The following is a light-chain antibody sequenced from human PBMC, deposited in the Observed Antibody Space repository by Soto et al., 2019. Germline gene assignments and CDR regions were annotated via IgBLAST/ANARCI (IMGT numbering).Light chain of an antibody. V-gene: IGKV1-39*01. CDR3: QQSYTTPLT. Sequence: DIHITQSPSSLSAFVGYRVTITCRASQSISTYLNWYQQRPGKAPKLLIYAASSLQSGVPSRFSGSGSGTDFTLTISSLRPEDFATYFCQQSYTTPLTFGGGTKVDIK. CDR1: QSISTY. J-gene: IGKJ4*01. CDR2: AAS.